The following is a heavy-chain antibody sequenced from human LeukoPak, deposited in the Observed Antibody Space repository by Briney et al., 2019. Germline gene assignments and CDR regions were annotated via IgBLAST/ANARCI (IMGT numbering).Heavy chain of an antibody. V-gene: IGHV4-31*03. D-gene: IGHD6-6*01. Sequence: SETLSLTCTVSGGSISSGGYYWSWIRQHPGKGLESIGYIYYSGSTYYNPSLKSRVTISVDTSKNQFSLKLSSVTAADTAVYYCARRVAARPYYFDYWGQGTLVTVSS. J-gene: IGHJ4*02. CDR2: IYYSGST. CDR1: GGSISSGGYY. CDR3: ARRVAARPYYFDY.